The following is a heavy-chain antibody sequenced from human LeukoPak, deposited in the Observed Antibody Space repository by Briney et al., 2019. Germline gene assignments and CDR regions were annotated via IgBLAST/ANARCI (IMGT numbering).Heavy chain of an antibody. Sequence: SETLSLTCTVSSGSLSDYYWSWIRQPPGKGLEWIGYIYYRGSTKYNPSLESRVAISVDTSKNQFSLKLNSVTAADTAVYYCARVVGDGYSDYWGQGTLVTVSS. D-gene: IGHD5-24*01. CDR1: SGSLSDYY. V-gene: IGHV4-59*01. CDR2: IYYRGST. CDR3: ARVVGDGYSDY. J-gene: IGHJ4*02.